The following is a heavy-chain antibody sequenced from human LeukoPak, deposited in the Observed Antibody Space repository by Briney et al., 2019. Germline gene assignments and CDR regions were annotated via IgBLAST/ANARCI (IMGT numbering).Heavy chain of an antibody. V-gene: IGHV3-30*03. J-gene: IGHJ1*01. D-gene: IGHD1-26*01. Sequence: PGGSLRLSCEASGFTFSSYCMRWVRQAPGKGLEWVAIISYDGSYENYGDSVKGRFTISRDNSKNTLYLQINSPLTEDTAVYYCARDTLPWVLSGPADRWGQGALVTVSS. CDR2: ISYDGSYE. CDR3: ARDTLPWVLSGPADR. CDR1: GFTFSSYC.